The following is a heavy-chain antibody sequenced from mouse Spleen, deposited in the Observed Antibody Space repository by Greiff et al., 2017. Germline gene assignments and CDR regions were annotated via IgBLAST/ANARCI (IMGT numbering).Heavy chain of an antibody. CDR1: GYTFTSYW. D-gene: IGHD2-4*01. CDR3: VFYYDYDRGYAMDY. Sequence: VQLKQSGTVLARPGASVKMSCKTSGYTFTSYWMHWVKQRPGQGLEWIGAIYPGNSDTSYNQKFKGKAKLTAVTSASTAYMELSSLTNEDSAVYYCVFYYDYDRGYAMDYWGQGTSVTVSS. J-gene: IGHJ4*01. CDR2: IYPGNSDT. V-gene: IGHV1-5*01.